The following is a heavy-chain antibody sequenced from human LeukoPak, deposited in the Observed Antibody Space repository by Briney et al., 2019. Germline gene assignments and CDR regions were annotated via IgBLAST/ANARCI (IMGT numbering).Heavy chain of an antibody. CDR2: IIPILGIA. D-gene: IGHD6-13*01. Sequence: SVKVSCKASGYTLTSYGISWVRQAPGQGLEWMGRIIPILGIANYAQKFQGRVTITADKSTSTAYMELSSLRSEDTAVYYCARDWGSSWYRGYDYYGMDVWGQGTTVTVSS. CDR1: GYTLTSYG. J-gene: IGHJ6*02. V-gene: IGHV1-69*04. CDR3: ARDWGSSWYRGYDYYGMDV.